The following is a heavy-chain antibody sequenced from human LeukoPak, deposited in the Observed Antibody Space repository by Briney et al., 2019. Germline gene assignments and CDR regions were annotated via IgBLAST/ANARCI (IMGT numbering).Heavy chain of an antibody. V-gene: IGHV4-34*01. CDR1: GGSFSGYY. CDR3: ARRVRGSPIGY. D-gene: IGHD3-10*02. Sequence: SETLSLTCAVYGGSFSGYYWSWIRQPPGKGLEWIGEINHSGSTNYNPSLKSRVTISVDTSKNQFSLKLSSVTAADTAVYYCARRVRGSPIGYWGQGTLVTVSS. CDR2: INHSGST. J-gene: IGHJ4*02.